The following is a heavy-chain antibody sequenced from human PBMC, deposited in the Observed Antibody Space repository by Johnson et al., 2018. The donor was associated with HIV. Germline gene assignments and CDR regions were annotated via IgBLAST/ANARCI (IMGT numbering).Heavy chain of an antibody. CDR2: SSWNGGRT. D-gene: IGHD3-10*01. V-gene: IGHV3-20*04. CDR1: GFTFDNYG. CDR3: STMVQGDPVAFDI. J-gene: IGHJ3*02. Sequence: VQLVESGGRVVRPGESLRLSCEASGFTFDNYGMSWVRQGPGKGLEWVSGSSWNGGRTSYADSVKGRFTISRDNAKNTLYLQMDSLGAEDTAVYYCSTMVQGDPVAFDIWGQGTMVTVSS.